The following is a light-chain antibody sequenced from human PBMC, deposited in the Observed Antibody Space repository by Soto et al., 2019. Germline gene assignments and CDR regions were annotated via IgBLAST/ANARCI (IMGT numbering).Light chain of an antibody. CDR2: GAS. J-gene: IGKJ4*01. CDR1: QSVRSNY. V-gene: IGKV3-20*01. Sequence: IVLTQSPGTLSLAPGERASLYCRASQSVRSNYLAWYQQKPGQAPRLLIYGASTRATGIPDRFSGSGSGTDFTLTISRLEPEDCVVYYCQQYGSSPPLTFGGGTKVEIK. CDR3: QQYGSSPPLT.